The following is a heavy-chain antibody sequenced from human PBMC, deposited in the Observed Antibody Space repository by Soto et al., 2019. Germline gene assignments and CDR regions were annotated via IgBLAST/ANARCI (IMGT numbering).Heavy chain of an antibody. Sequence: QRNGLEWVSAISGSGGSTYYADSLKGRFTISRDNSKNTLYLQMNSLRAEDTAVYYCAKDFFFQAEGGIQNVRSVSAFLLNRSSDL. CDR3: AKDFFFQAEGGIQNVRSVSAFLLNRSSDL. D-gene: IGHD3-10*02. CDR2: ISGSGGST. J-gene: IGHJ2*01. V-gene: IGHV3-23*01.